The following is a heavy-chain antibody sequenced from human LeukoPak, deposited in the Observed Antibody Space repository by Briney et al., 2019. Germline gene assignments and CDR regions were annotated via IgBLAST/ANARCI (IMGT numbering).Heavy chain of an antibody. CDR3: ASYTDAFDI. Sequence: SETLSLTCTVSGGSISSYYWNWIRQPPGKGLEWIGYIYYSGNTNYNPSLKSRVTISVDTSKNQFSLKLSSVTAADTAVYYCASYTDAFDIWGQGTMVTVSS. CDR2: IYYSGNT. CDR1: GGSISSYY. J-gene: IGHJ3*02. V-gene: IGHV4-59*08. D-gene: IGHD3-16*01.